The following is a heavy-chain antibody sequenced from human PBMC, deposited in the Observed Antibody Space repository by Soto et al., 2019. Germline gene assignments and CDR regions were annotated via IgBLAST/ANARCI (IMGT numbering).Heavy chain of an antibody. J-gene: IGHJ3*02. V-gene: IGHV4-59*08. CDR3: ARHGRGHDLDI. CDR2: IYYSGST. Sequence: QVQLQESGPGLVKPSETLSLTCTVSGGSISSYYWSWIRQPPGKGLEWIGYIYYSGSTNYNPSLKSRVTISVDTSKNQFSLKLSSVTAADTAVYYCARHGRGHDLDIWGHGTMVTVSS. CDR1: GGSISSYY. D-gene: IGHD1-26*01.